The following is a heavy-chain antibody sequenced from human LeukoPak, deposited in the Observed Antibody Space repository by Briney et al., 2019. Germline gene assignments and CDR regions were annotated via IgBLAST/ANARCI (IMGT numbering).Heavy chain of an antibody. D-gene: IGHD6-19*01. J-gene: IGHJ4*02. V-gene: IGHV3-23*01. Sequence: GGSLRLSCTASGFTFSSYAMNWVRQAPGKGLEWVSGIGAGGTFTYYADSVKGRFTIFRDNSRNTLYLQMNSLRADDTAVYYCAKLYSTGWYYFDYWGQGTLVTVSS. CDR1: GFTFSSYA. CDR2: IGAGGTFT. CDR3: AKLYSTGWYYFDY.